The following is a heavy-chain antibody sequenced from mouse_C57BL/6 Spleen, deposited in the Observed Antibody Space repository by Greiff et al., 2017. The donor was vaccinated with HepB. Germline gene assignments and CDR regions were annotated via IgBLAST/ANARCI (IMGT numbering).Heavy chain of an antibody. CDR2: ISYDGSN. J-gene: IGHJ3*01. D-gene: IGHD1-1*01. Sequence: EVQLQESGPGLVKPSQSLSLTCSVTGYSITSGYYWNWIRQFPGNKLEWMGYISYDGSNNYNPSLKNRISITRDTSKNQFFLKLNSVTTEDTATYYCARDPPNYYGSSYPFAYWGQGTLVTVSA. CDR3: ARDPPNYYGSSYPFAY. CDR1: GYSITSGYY. V-gene: IGHV3-6*01.